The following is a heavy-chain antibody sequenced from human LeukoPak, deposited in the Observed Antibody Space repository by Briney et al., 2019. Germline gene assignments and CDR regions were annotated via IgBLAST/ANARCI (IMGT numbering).Heavy chain of an antibody. CDR3: ARGRGLTGSYYFDY. CDR1: GASFSGYY. Sequence: SETLSLTCAVYGASFSGYYWSWIRQPPGKGLEWIGEINHSGSTNYNPSLKRRVTTSVDTSKNQFSLKLSSVTAADTAVYSSARGRGLTGSYYFDYWGPGTLVTVSS. V-gene: IGHV4-34*01. J-gene: IGHJ4*02. CDR2: INHSGST. D-gene: IGHD3-9*01.